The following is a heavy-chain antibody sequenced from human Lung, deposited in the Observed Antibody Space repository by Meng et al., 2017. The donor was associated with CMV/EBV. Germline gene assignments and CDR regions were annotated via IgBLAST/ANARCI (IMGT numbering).Heavy chain of an antibody. D-gene: IGHD1-26*01. Sequence: SCAASGLSFSDYYMDWVRQAPEKGLEWVGRIRNKANSYTTEYAASVKGRLIISRDDSENSLNLQMNSLKTEDTAVYYCTRAVSYSGRSYFDSWGQGXLVTVSS. CDR1: GLSFSDYY. J-gene: IGHJ4*02. CDR3: TRAVSYSGRSYFDS. V-gene: IGHV3-72*01. CDR2: IRNKANSYTT.